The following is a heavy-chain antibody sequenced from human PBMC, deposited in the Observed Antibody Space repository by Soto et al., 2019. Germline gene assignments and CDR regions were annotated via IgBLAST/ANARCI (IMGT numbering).Heavy chain of an antibody. V-gene: IGHV4-59*08. Sequence: SETLSLTCTVSGGSISSYYWSWIRQPPGKGLEWIGYIYYSGSTNYNPSLKSRVTISVDTSKNQFSLKLSSVTAADTAVYYCERRGYDFWSGYYYWFDPWGQGTLVTVSS. D-gene: IGHD3-3*01. CDR2: IYYSGST. CDR1: GGSISSYY. J-gene: IGHJ5*02. CDR3: ERRGYDFWSGYYYWFDP.